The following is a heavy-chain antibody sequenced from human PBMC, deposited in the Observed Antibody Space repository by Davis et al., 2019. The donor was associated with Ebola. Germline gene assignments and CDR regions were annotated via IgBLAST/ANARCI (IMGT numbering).Heavy chain of an antibody. V-gene: IGHV3-48*02. J-gene: IGHJ4*02. D-gene: IGHD3-10*01. CDR3: VREWFGETD. CDR2: INAGSSRK. Sequence: GESLEISCAASGFTFSNYDMNWVRQAPGKGLEWVSNINAGSSRKSYADSVKGRFTISRDNAKNSLYLQMNSLGDEDTAVYYCVREWFGETDWGQGTLVTVSS. CDR1: GFTFSNYD.